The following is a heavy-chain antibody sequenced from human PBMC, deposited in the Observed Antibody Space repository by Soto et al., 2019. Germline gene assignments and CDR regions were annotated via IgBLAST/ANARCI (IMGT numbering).Heavy chain of an antibody. D-gene: IGHD6-13*01. CDR2: IIPSYGTA. Sequence: SVNRSCKAYGGTVSSFTISLVRQAPGQGHEWMGGIIPSYGTANYAQKIQGKVTITADASTRTAYMELRSLTSDDTVMYYCARHWGSSRWYFDYWGQGTLVTLSS. CDR3: ARHWGSSRWYFDY. CDR1: GGTVSSFT. V-gene: IGHV1-69*13. J-gene: IGHJ4*02.